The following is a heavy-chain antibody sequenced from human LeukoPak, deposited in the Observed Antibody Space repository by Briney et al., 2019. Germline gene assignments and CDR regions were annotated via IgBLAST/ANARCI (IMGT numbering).Heavy chain of an antibody. V-gene: IGHV3-48*01. Sequence: GGSLRLSCAASGFTFSSYSMNWVRQAPGKGLEWVSYISSSSSTIYYADSVKGRFTISRDNSKNTLYLQMNSLRAEDTAVYYCAKDYHRYCSSTSCYVPYWGQGTLVTVSS. CDR3: AKDYHRYCSSTSCYVPY. J-gene: IGHJ4*02. CDR2: ISSSSSTI. CDR1: GFTFSSYS. D-gene: IGHD2-2*01.